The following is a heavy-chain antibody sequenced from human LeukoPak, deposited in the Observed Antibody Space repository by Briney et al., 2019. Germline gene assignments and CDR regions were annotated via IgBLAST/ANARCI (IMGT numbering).Heavy chain of an antibody. Sequence: SETLSLTCAVYGGSFSGYYWSWIRQPPGKGLEWIGEINHSGSTNYNPSLKSRVTISVDTSKNQFSLKLSSVTAADTAVYYCARDKYLGYCSGGSCYFLKYYFDYGGQGTLVTVSS. CDR2: INHSGST. CDR3: ARDKYLGYCSGGSCYFLKYYFDY. V-gene: IGHV4-34*01. CDR1: GGSFSGYY. D-gene: IGHD2-15*01. J-gene: IGHJ4*02.